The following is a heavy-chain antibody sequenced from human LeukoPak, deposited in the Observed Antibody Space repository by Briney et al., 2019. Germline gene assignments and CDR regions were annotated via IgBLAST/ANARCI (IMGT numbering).Heavy chain of an antibody. V-gene: IGHV4-59*11. Sequence: KASETLSLTCTVSGGSIGSHYWTWIRQTPGKGLEWIGYVYDIGSTNYNPSLKSRVTMSVDTSKNQFSLKLSSVTAADTAVYYCARGPHYALGIYFDYWGQGTLVTVSS. CDR3: ARGPHYALGIYFDY. J-gene: IGHJ4*02. CDR1: GGSIGSHY. CDR2: VYDIGST. D-gene: IGHD7-27*01.